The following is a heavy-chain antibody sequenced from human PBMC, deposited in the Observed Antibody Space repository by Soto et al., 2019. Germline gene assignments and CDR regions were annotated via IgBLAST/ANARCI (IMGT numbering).Heavy chain of an antibody. CDR2: IYYIGST. J-gene: IGHJ3*02. V-gene: IGHV4-39*06. CDR1: GGSISSSSYY. D-gene: IGHD6-19*01. Sequence: SETLSLTCTVSGGSISSSSYYWGWIRQPPGKGLEWSGRIYYIGSTDYNPSRKRRVTISVDTSKNQFPLKLSSVTAADTAVYYCARMIAVAGWAAFDIWGKGTMVTVSS. CDR3: ARMIAVAGWAAFDI.